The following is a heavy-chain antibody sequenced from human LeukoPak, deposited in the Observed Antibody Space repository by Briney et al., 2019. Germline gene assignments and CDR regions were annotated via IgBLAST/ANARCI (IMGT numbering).Heavy chain of an antibody. CDR3: ARDGGGDDAFDI. CDR1: GGTFSSYA. V-gene: IGHV1-69*13. J-gene: IGHJ3*02. CDR2: IIPIFGTA. D-gene: IGHD3-16*01. Sequence: VASVKVSCKASGGTFSSYAISWVRQAPGQGLEWMGGIIPIFGTANYAQKFQGRVTITADESTSTAYMELSSLRSEDTAVYCCARDGGGDDAFDIWGQGTMVTVSS.